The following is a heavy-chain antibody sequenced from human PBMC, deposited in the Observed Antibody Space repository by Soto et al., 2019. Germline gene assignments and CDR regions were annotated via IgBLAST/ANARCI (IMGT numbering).Heavy chain of an antibody. D-gene: IGHD5-18*01. CDR2: VNPNSGYT. V-gene: IGHV1-8*01. Sequence: ASVRVSCKASGDTFTNYDITWVHQASGQGLEWVGWVNPNSGYTAYAQKFVGRVTMTRNTPLRTAYMELSSLTSGDTAVYYCARSYSYGWNEYWGQGTLVSVSS. J-gene: IGHJ4*02. CDR3: ARSYSYGWNEY. CDR1: GDTFTNYD.